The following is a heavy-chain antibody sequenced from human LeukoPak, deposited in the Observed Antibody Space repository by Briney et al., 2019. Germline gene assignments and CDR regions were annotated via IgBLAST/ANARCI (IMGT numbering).Heavy chain of an antibody. V-gene: IGHV1-18*01. CDR3: ARVCGGDCYSDFDY. J-gene: IGHJ4*02. CDR1: GYTFTSYG. Sequence: GASVKVSCKASGYTFTSYGISWVRQAPGQGLEWMGWISVYNGNTNYAQKLQGRVTMTTDTSTSTAYMELRSLRSDDTAVYYCARVCGGDCYSDFDYWGQGTLVTVSS. CDR2: ISVYNGNT. D-gene: IGHD2-21*02.